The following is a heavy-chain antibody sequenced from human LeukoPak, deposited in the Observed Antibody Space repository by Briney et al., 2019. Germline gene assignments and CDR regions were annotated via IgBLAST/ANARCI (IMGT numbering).Heavy chain of an antibody. D-gene: IGHD3-10*01. CDR3: AKRASGSGTSLYYSDY. V-gene: IGHV3-23*01. CDR1: GFTFSSYA. J-gene: IGHJ4*02. Sequence: TGGSLRLSCAASGFTFSSYAMSWVRQAPGKRLEWVSVISNTGGSTFYADSVKGRFTISRDNSKNTLYLQMNSLRAEDTAVYYCAKRASGSGTSLYYSDYWGQGTLVTVSS. CDR2: ISNTGGST.